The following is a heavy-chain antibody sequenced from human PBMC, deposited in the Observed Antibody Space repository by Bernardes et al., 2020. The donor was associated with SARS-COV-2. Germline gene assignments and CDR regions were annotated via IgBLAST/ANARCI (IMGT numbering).Heavy chain of an antibody. CDR3: ASAYDRDRYQAVGFDH. D-gene: IGHD3-22*01. CDR2: VYSSGRT. V-gene: IGHV4-61*02. Sequence: SETLSLTCTVSGGSIISVSYYWSWLLQPAGKGLEWIGRVYSSGRTDYNPSLKSRVTISIDTSKNQFSLKLSSVTAADTAVYYCASAYDRDRYQAVGFDHWGQGTLVTVSS. CDR1: GGSIISVSYY. J-gene: IGHJ4*02.